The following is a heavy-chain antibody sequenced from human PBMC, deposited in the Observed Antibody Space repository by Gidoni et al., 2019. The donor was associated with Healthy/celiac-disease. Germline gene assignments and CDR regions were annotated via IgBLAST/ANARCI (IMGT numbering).Heavy chain of an antibody. J-gene: IGHJ2*01. D-gene: IGHD6-19*01. CDR1: GFTFRSYD. CDR3: ARGGLIAVAGTGTPRAYWYFDL. CDR2: IGTAGDT. Sequence: EVQLVESGGGLVQPGGSLRLSCAASGFTFRSYDMHWVRQATGKGLEWVSAIGTAGDTYYPGSVKGRFTISRENAKNPLYLQMNSLRAGDTAVYYCARGGLIAVAGTGTPRAYWYFDLWGRGTLVTVSS. V-gene: IGHV3-13*01.